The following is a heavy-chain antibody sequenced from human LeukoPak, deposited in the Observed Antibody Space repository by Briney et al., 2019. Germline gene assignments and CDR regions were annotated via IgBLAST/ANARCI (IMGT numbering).Heavy chain of an antibody. CDR2: INPSGGST. CDR3: ARDNYYDSSGYSGVGDAFDI. D-gene: IGHD3-22*01. J-gene: IGHJ3*02. V-gene: IGHV1-46*01. CDR1: GYTFTSYY. Sequence: ASVKVSCKASGYTFTSYYMHWVRQAPGQGLEWMGIINPSGGSTSYAQKFQGRVTMTRDTSTSTVYMELSSLRSEDTAVYYCARDNYYDSSGYSGVGDAFDIWGQGTMVTVSS.